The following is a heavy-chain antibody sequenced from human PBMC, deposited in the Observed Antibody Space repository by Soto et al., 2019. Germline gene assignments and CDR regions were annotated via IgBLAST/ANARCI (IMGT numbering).Heavy chain of an antibody. CDR2: IYPNSGDT. CDR1: GYSFTGYY. V-gene: IGHV1-2*02. J-gene: IGHJ4*02. Sequence: ASVKVSCKASGYSFTGYYIHWLRQAPGQGLEWMGWIYPNSGDTKSAQKFQGRLTLTRDTSITTAYMELSSLRSDDTAIYYCASLQTSGSYGVHWGQGTLVTVSS. D-gene: IGHD6-19*01. CDR3: ASLQTSGSYGVH.